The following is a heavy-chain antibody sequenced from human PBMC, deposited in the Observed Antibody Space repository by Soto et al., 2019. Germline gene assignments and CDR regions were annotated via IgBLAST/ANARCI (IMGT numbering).Heavy chain of an antibody. CDR1: GGTFSSYA. V-gene: IGHV1-69*12. Sequence: QVQLVQSGAEVKKPGSSVKVSCKASGGTFSSYAISWVRQAPGQGLEWMGGIIPIFGTANYAQKFQGRVTMTADESTSTAVMELSSMRSEDTAVYYCARRACISTSCYRYYYCGMDVWGQGTTVTVSS. D-gene: IGHD2-2*01. CDR2: IIPIFGTA. J-gene: IGHJ6*02. CDR3: ARRACISTSCYRYYYCGMDV.